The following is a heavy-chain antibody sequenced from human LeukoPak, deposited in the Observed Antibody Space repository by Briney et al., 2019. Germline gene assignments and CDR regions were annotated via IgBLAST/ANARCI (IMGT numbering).Heavy chain of an antibody. D-gene: IGHD2-21*02. CDR2: IRYDGSNK. V-gene: IGHV3-30*02. Sequence: PGGSLRLSCAASGSTFSSYGMHWVRQAPGKGLEWVAFIRYDGSNKYYADSVKGRFTISRDNSKNTLYLQMNSLRAEDTAVYYCAKLDCGGDRYSRNYWGQGTLVTVSS. J-gene: IGHJ4*02. CDR3: AKLDCGGDRYSRNY. CDR1: GSTFSSYG.